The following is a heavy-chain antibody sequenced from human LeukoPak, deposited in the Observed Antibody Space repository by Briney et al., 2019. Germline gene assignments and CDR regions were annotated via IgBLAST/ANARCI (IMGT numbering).Heavy chain of an antibody. D-gene: IGHD3-10*01. V-gene: IGHV4-59*12. Sequence: PSETLSLTCTVSGGSISSYYWSWIRQPPGKGLEWIGYIYYSGSTNYNPSLKSRVTISVDTPKNQFSLKLSSVTAADTAVYYCARDSGTTGEVKFDPWGQGTLVTVSS. CDR2: IYYSGST. CDR1: GGSISSYY. CDR3: ARDSGTTGEVKFDP. J-gene: IGHJ5*02.